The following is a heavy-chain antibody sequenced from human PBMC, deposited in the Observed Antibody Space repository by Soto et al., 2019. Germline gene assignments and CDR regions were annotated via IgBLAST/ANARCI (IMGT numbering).Heavy chain of an antibody. Sequence: PSETLSLTCTVSGGSISSYYWSWIRQPPGKGLEWIGYIYYSGSTNYNPSLKSRVTISVDTSKNQFSLKLSSVTAADTAVYYCARDQGRELSLYWAGFDYWGQGTLVTVSS. J-gene: IGHJ4*02. CDR3: ARDQGRELSLYWAGFDY. CDR2: IYYSGST. D-gene: IGHD3-16*02. CDR1: GGSISSYY. V-gene: IGHV4-59*01.